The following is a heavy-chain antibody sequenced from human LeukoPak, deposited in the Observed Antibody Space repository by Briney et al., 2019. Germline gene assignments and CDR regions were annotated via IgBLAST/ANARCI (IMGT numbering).Heavy chain of an antibody. J-gene: IGHJ4*02. D-gene: IGHD1-26*01. CDR3: ARDYREVDRWGHGYFDY. CDR2: IYYSGST. CDR1: GGSISSYY. Sequence: SETLSLTCTVSGGSISSYYWSWIRQPPGKGLEWIGYIYYSGSTNYNPSLKSRVTISVDTSKNQFSLKLSSVTAADTAVYYCARDYREVDRWGHGYFDYWGQGTLVTVSS. V-gene: IGHV4-59*01.